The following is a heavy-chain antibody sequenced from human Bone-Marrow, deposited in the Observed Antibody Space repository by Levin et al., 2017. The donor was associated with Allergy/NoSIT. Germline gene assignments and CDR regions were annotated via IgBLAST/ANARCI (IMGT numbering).Heavy chain of an antibody. CDR1: GFSLSTVGVG. CDR3: VTGIEGRGNTLSEFFHY. V-gene: IGHV2-5*02. CDR2: NYWDDEK. J-gene: IGHJ1*01. Sequence: SGPTLVKPTQTLTLTCTFSGFSLSTVGVGVGWIRQPPGKALEWLALNYWDDEKRYSPSLKNRRTIARDTPKDQVVLRMTNMDPVDTATYYCVTGIEGRGNTLSEFFHYWGQGTPVTVSS. D-gene: IGHD3-22*01.